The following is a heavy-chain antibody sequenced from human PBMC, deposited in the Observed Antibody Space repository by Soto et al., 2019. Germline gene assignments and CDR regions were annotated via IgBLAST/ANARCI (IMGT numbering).Heavy chain of an antibody. CDR2: IYYSGST. D-gene: IGHD2-2*01. J-gene: IGHJ5*02. CDR3: ARGPYCSSTSCYFANGFDP. Sequence: QVQLQESGPGLVKPSETLSLTCTVSGGSISSYHWSWIRQPPGKGLEWIGYIYYSGSTNYNPSLKSRVTISVDTSKNQFSLKLSSVTAADTAVYYCARGPYCSSTSCYFANGFDPWGQGTLVTVSS. CDR1: GGSISSYH. V-gene: IGHV4-59*01.